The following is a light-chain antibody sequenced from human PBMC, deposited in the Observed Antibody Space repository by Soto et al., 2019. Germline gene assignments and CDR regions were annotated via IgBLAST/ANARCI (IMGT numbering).Light chain of an antibody. Sequence: ETVMTQSPATLSLSPGERDTLSRKASPSVTNYLAWYQQKPGQAPRLLIYGAFNRATGIPARFSGSGSGTDFTLTISSLEPEDFAVYYCQQRNIWPPVTFGQGTRLEIK. J-gene: IGKJ5*01. V-gene: IGKV3-11*01. CDR1: PSVTNY. CDR3: QQRNIWPPVT. CDR2: GAF.